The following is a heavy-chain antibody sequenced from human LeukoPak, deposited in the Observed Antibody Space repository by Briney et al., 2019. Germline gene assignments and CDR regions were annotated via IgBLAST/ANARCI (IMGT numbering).Heavy chain of an antibody. CDR3: EVHDASYYFDY. V-gene: IGHV1-8*01. CDR2: MNPNSGNT. Sequence: ASVKVSCKASGYTFTSYDINWVRQATGQGLEWMGWMNPNSGNTGYAQKFQGRVTMTRNTSISTAYTELSSLRSEDTAVYYCEVHDASYYFDYWGQGTLVTVSS. J-gene: IGHJ4*02. D-gene: IGHD1-1*01. CDR1: GYTFTSYD.